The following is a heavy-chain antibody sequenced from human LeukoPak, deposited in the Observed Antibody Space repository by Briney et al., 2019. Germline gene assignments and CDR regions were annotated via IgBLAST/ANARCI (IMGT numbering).Heavy chain of an antibody. Sequence: ASVKVSCKASGYTFTSYYMHWVRQAPGQGLEWMGIINPSGGSTSYAQKFQGRVTMTRDTSTSTVYMELSSLRSEDTAVYYCAKAVLFAGLAFDIWGQGTMVTVSS. CDR2: INPSGGST. V-gene: IGHV1-46*01. CDR1: GYTFTSYY. J-gene: IGHJ3*02. D-gene: IGHD3-10*01. CDR3: AKAVLFAGLAFDI.